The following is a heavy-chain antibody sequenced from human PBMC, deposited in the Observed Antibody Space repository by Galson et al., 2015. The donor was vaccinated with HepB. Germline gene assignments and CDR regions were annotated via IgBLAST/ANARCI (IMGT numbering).Heavy chain of an antibody. J-gene: IGHJ6*02. CDR3: AKDKGSGGLYYYGMDV. V-gene: IGHV3-30*02. CDR1: GFTFSSYG. D-gene: IGHD6-19*01. CDR2: IRYDGSNK. Sequence: SLRLSCAASGFTFSSYGMHWVRQASGKGLEWVAFIRYDGSNKYYADSVKGRFTISRDNSKNTLYLQMNSLRAEDTAVYYCAKDKGSGGLYYYGMDVWGQGTTVTVSS.